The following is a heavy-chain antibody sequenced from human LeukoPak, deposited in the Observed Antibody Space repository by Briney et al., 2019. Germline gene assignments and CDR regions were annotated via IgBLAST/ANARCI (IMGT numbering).Heavy chain of an antibody. Sequence: SETLSLTCAVYGGSFSGYYWGWIRQPQGKGLEWIGEINHSGSTNYNPSLKSRVTISVDTSKNQFSLKLSSVTAADTAVYYCARGFRAAAGTWGQGTLVTVSS. CDR2: INHSGST. J-gene: IGHJ4*02. V-gene: IGHV4-34*01. CDR3: ARGFRAAAGT. CDR1: GGSFSGYY. D-gene: IGHD6-13*01.